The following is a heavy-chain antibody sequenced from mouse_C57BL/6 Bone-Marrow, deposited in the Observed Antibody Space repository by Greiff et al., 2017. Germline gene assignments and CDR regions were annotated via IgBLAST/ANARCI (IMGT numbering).Heavy chain of an antibody. D-gene: IGHD1-1*01. CDR1: GYTFTSYG. V-gene: IGHV1-81*01. CDR3: ARQRLRKRGYAMDY. CDR2: IYTRSGNT. Sequence: QVQLQQSGAELARPGASVKLSCKASGYTFTSYGISWVKQRTGQGLEWIGEIYTRSGNTYYNEKFKGKATLTADKSSSTAYMELRSLTSEDSAVYFCARQRLRKRGYAMDYWGPGTSVTVSS. J-gene: IGHJ4*01.